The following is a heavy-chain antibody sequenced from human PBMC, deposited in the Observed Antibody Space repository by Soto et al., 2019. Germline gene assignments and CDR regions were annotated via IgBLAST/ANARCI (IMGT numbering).Heavy chain of an antibody. V-gene: IGHV1-69*13. Sequence: SVKVSCKASGGTFSSYAISWVRQAPGQGLEWMGGIIPIFGTANYAQKFQGRVTITADESTSTAYMELSSLRSEDTAVYYCARDQAVAGDSDWFDPWGQGTLVTVSS. J-gene: IGHJ5*02. CDR1: GGTFSSYA. CDR3: ARDQAVAGDSDWFDP. CDR2: IIPIFGTA. D-gene: IGHD6-19*01.